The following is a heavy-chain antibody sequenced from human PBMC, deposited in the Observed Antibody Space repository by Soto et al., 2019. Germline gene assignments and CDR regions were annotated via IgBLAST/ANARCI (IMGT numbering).Heavy chain of an antibody. D-gene: IGHD6-19*01. CDR3: AKVRKLWRIAVAGWRNNFDY. V-gene: IGHV3-23*01. J-gene: IGHJ4*02. CDR1: GFTFSSYA. Sequence: EVQLLESGGGLVQPGGSLRLSCAASGFTFSSYAMSWFRQAPGKGLEWVSAISGSGGSTYYADSVKGRFTISRDNSKNTLYLQMNSLRAEDTAVYYCAKVRKLWRIAVAGWRNNFDYWGQGTLVTVSS. CDR2: ISGSGGST.